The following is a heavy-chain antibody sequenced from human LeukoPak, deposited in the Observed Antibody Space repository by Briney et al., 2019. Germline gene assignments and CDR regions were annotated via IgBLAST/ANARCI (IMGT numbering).Heavy chain of an antibody. CDR3: AGQPISSDGWFDP. Sequence: SETLSLTCTVSGYSISSGYYWGWIRPPPGKGLEWIGSIYHSGSTYYNPSLKSRVTISVDTSKNQFSLKLSSVTAADTAVYYCAGQPISSDGWFDPWGQGTLVTVSS. CDR1: GYSISSGYY. J-gene: IGHJ5*02. CDR2: IYHSGST. D-gene: IGHD3-9*01. V-gene: IGHV4-38-2*02.